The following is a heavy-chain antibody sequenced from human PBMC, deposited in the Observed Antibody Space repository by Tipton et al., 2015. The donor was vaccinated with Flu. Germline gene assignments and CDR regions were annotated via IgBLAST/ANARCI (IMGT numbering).Heavy chain of an antibody. D-gene: IGHD3-9*01. CDR3: ARLDRYFDL. Sequence: TLSLTCTVSGGSISSGSYYWSWIRQPAGKGLEWIGRIYTSGSTNYNPSLKSRVTISVGTSKNQFSLKLSSVTAADTAVYYCARLDRYFDLWGRGTLVTVSS. CDR2: IYTSGST. CDR1: GGSISSGSYY. V-gene: IGHV4-61*02. J-gene: IGHJ2*01.